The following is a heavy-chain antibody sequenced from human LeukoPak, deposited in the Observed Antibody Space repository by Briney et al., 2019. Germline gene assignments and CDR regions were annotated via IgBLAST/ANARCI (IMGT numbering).Heavy chain of an antibody. Sequence: PSETLSLTCAVYGGSSSGYYWSWIRQPPGKGLEWIGEINQSGSTNQNPSLKSRVTISVDTSKNQFSLRLNSVTAADTAVYYCTRDGPRSSGYPDTWGQGTLVTVSS. J-gene: IGHJ5*02. V-gene: IGHV4-34*09. D-gene: IGHD3-22*01. CDR2: INQSGST. CDR1: GGSSSGYY. CDR3: TRDGPRSSGYPDT.